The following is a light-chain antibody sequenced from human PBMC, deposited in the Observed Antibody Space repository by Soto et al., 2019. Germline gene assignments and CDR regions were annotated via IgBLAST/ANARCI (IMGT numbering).Light chain of an antibody. J-gene: IGKJ1*01. Sequence: DIVMTQSPDSLAPSLGERATNNCKSSQCVLYSSNNKNYLAWYQQKQGQPPKLLIYWASTRESGVPDRFSGSGSGTDFTLTISRLQAEDVAVYYCQQYYSTPPTFGQGTKVDIK. CDR3: QQYYSTPPT. CDR1: QCVLYSSNNKNY. V-gene: IGKV4-1*01. CDR2: WAS.